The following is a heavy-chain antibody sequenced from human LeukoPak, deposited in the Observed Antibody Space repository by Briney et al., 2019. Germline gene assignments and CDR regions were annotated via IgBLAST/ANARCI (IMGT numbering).Heavy chain of an antibody. V-gene: IGHV4-31*03. Sequence: SETLSLTCTVSGGSISSGGYYWSWIRQHPGKGLEWIGYIYYSGSTYYNPSLKSRVTISVDTSKNQFSLKLSSVTAADTAVYYCARYGYSRRDFDYWGQGTLVTVSS. CDR1: GGSISSGGYY. D-gene: IGHD6-13*01. CDR3: ARYGYSRRDFDY. CDR2: IYYSGST. J-gene: IGHJ4*02.